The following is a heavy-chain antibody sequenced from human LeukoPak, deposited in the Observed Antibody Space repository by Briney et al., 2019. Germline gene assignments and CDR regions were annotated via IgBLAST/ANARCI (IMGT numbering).Heavy chain of an antibody. CDR2: INHSGST. Sequence: PSETLSLTCAVYGGSFSGYYWSWIRQPPGKGLEWIGEINHSGSTNYNPSLKSRVTISVDTSKNQFSLKLSSVTAADTAVYYCARANPELTYDFWSGYPQYYFDYWGQGTLVTVSS. CDR1: GGSFSGYY. J-gene: IGHJ4*02. D-gene: IGHD3-3*01. V-gene: IGHV4-34*01. CDR3: ARANPELTYDFWSGYPQYYFDY.